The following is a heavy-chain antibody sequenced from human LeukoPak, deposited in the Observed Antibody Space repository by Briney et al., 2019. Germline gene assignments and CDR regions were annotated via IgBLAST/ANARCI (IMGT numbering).Heavy chain of an antibody. J-gene: IGHJ4*02. CDR2: IRYDGSDT. V-gene: IGHV3-30*02. CDR1: GFTFSSYG. D-gene: IGHD6-19*01. CDR3: AKDLILAVVGRSFSDY. Sequence: GGSLRLSCAASGFTFSSYGMHWVRQAPGKGLEWVAFIRYDGSDTYYADTVKGRFSISRDNSKNTLYLLMNSLRVEDTAVYYCAKDLILAVVGRSFSDYWGQGILVTVSS.